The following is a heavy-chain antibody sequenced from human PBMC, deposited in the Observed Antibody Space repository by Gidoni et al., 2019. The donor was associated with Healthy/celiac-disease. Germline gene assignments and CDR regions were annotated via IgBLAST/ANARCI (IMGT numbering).Heavy chain of an antibody. D-gene: IGHD3-10*01. Sequence: QLQLQESGSGLVKPSQTLSLTCAVSGGSISSGGYSWSWIRQPPGKGLEWIGYIYHSGSTYYNPSLKSRVTISVDRSKNQFSLKLSSVTAADTAVYYCARGGGFGELLSYYFDYWGQGTLVTVSS. CDR1: GGSISSGGYS. V-gene: IGHV4-30-2*01. CDR2: IYHSGST. CDR3: ARGGGFGELLSYYFDY. J-gene: IGHJ4*02.